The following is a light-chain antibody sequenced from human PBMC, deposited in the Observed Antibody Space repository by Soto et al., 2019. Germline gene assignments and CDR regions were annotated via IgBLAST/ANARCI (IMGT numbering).Light chain of an antibody. Sequence: DIQMTQSPSTLSASVGDRGTITCRASQSSSRWLAWYQQKPGKAPKLLIYDASSLESGFPLRFSGSGSGKEFTLTISRLQPHDFATCYCQPYNSYSPIPWAFSQGTKVEIK. V-gene: IGKV1-5*01. J-gene: IGKJ1*01. CDR3: QPYNSYSPIPWA. CDR2: DAS. CDR1: QSSSRW.